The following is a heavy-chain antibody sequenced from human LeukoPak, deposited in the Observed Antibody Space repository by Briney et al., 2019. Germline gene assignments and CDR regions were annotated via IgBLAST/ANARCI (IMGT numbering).Heavy chain of an antibody. CDR1: GFTFSDYY. CDR2: ISSSGSTI. V-gene: IGHV3-11*04. J-gene: IGHJ4*02. D-gene: IGHD1-1*01. Sequence: GGSLRLSCAASGFTFSDYYMSWIRQAPGKGLEWVSYISSSGSTIYYADSVKGRFTISRDNAKNSLYLQMNSLRAEDTAVYYRARENWNDNYFDYWGQGTLVTVSS. CDR3: ARENWNDNYFDY.